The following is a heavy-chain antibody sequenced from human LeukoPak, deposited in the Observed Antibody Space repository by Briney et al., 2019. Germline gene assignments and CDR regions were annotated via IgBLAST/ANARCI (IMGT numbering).Heavy chain of an antibody. CDR2: ISSSSSTI. V-gene: IGHV3-48*04. CDR3: ARENYDILTGYYEGFDP. Sequence: PGGSLRLSCAASGFTFSSYSMNWVRQAPGKGLEWVSYISSSSSTIYYADSVKGQFTISRDNAKNSLYLQMNSLRAEDTAVYYCARENYDILTGYYEGFDPWGQGTLVTVSS. CDR1: GFTFSSYS. J-gene: IGHJ5*02. D-gene: IGHD3-9*01.